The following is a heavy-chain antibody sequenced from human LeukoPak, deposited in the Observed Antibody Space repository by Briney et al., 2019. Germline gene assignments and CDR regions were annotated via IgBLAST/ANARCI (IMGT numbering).Heavy chain of an antibody. D-gene: IGHD6-13*01. Sequence: GGSLRLSCAASGFTLSIYSMNWVRQAPRKGLEWVSSISSSRSYIYYADSVKGRFTISRDNAKNSLYLQMNRLRAEDTAVYYCARDREDIAAADGGFDPWGQGTLVTVSS. CDR2: ISSSRSYI. CDR3: ARDREDIAAADGGFDP. J-gene: IGHJ5*02. V-gene: IGHV3-21*01. CDR1: GFTLSIYS.